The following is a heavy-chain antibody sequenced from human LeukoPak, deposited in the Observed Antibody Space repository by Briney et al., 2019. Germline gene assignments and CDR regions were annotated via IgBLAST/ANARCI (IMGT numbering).Heavy chain of an antibody. V-gene: IGHV4-39*07. CDR3: AMTRVGREYRLLSNYYYYMDV. D-gene: IGHD2-2*01. J-gene: IGHJ6*03. CDR1: GGSISSSSYY. CDR2: IYHSGST. Sequence: PSEILSLTCTVSGGSISSSSYYWGWIRQPPGKGLEWIGYIYHSGSTYYNPSLKSRVTISVDRSKNQFSLKLRSVTAADTAVYYCAMTRVGREYRLLSNYYYYMDVWGKGTSVTVSS.